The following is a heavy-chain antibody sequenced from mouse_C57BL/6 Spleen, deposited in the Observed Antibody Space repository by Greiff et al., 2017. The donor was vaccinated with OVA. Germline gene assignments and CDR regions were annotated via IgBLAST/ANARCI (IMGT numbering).Heavy chain of an antibody. CDR1: GYTFTDYE. Sequence: VKLQESGAELVRPGASVTLSCKASGYTFTDYEMHWVKQTPVHGLEWIGAIDPETGGTAYNQKFKGKAILTADKSSSTAYMELRSLTSEDSAVYYCTRESTMITTKGFDYWGQGTTLTVSS. CDR2: IDPETGGT. D-gene: IGHD2-4*01. CDR3: TRESTMITTKGFDY. J-gene: IGHJ2*01. V-gene: IGHV1-15*01.